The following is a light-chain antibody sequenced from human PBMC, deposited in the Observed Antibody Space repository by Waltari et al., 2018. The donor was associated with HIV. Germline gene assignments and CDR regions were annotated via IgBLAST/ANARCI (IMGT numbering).Light chain of an antibody. J-gene: IGLJ3*02. Sequence: AVTQPASVSGLPGQSTTISCTGGDSDIGLYTFVPWYQQHSGKPPKLILYDLDSRASGVSDRFSGSMSGNTASLTISGLRAEDEAHYYCASFTGDNTVMFGGGTEVTVL. CDR1: DSDIGLYTF. CDR3: ASFTGDNTVM. V-gene: IGLV2-14*03. CDR2: DLD.